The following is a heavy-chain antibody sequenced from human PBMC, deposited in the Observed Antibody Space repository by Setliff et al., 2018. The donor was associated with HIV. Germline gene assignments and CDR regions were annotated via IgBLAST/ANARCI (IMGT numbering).Heavy chain of an antibody. CDR3: ARDRMPMASWVPDK. D-gene: IGHD2-2*01. V-gene: IGHV4-39*07. CDR2: IYHTGST. CDR1: GGSINSTSYY. J-gene: IGHJ4*02. Sequence: SETLSLTCTVSGGSINSTSYYWGWIRQPPGNGLEWIGSIYHTGSTYYKPSLKSRVTISVDTSKNQFSLNLSSVTAADTAVYYCARDRMPMASWVPDKWGQGTLVTVSS.